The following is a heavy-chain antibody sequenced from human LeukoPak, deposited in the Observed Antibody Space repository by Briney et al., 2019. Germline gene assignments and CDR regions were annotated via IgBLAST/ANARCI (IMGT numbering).Heavy chain of an antibody. Sequence: PGGSLRLSCAASGFTFSSYSMNWVRQAPGKGLEWVSSISSSSSYIYYADSVKGRFTISRDNAKNSLYLQMNSLRAEDTAVYYCARDGYILGVRGYYYYYGMDVWGQGTTVTVSS. CDR3: ARDGYILGVRGYYYYYGMDV. CDR1: GFTFSSYS. J-gene: IGHJ6*02. D-gene: IGHD5-24*01. CDR2: ISSSSSYI. V-gene: IGHV3-21*01.